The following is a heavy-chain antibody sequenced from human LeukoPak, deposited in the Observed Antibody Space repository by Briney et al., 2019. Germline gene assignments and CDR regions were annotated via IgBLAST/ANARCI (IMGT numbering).Heavy chain of an antibody. D-gene: IGHD5-18*01. CDR1: GGSISSSGYY. V-gene: IGHV4-39*02. J-gene: IGHJ6*03. CDR3: ARGIDTAMFFGYYYYMDV. CDR2: MYYSGST. Sequence: SETLSLTCTVSGGSISSSGYYWGWIRQPPRKGLEWIGSMYYSGSTYYNPSLKSRVTISVDTSKNHFSLKLSSVTAADTAVYYCARGIDTAMFFGYYYYMDVWGKGTTVTVSS.